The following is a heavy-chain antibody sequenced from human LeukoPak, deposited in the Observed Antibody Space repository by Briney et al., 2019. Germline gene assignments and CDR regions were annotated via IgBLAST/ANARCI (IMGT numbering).Heavy chain of an antibody. V-gene: IGHV4-34*01. J-gene: IGHJ4*02. CDR1: GGSFNGYY. D-gene: IGHD3-9*01. Sequence: SETLSLTCAVYGGSFNGYYWSWIRQPPGKGLEWIGEINHSGSTNYNPSLKSRVTISVDTSRNQFSLKLSSVTAADTAVYYCARHLDILTGFRRWDGWFWGQGTLVTVSS. CDR3: ARHLDILTGFRRWDGWF. CDR2: INHSGST.